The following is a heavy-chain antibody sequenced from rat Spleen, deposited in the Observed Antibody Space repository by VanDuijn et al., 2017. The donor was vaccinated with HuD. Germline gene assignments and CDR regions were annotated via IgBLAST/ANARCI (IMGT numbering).Heavy chain of an antibody. Sequence: EVQLVESEGGLVQPGRSLKLSCAASGFTLSDYYMAWVRQTPTKGLEWVATISYDGSTTYYRDSVKGRFTISRDNAESTLYLQMDSLRSEATATYYCASLMYTPDYLGVMDVWGQGASVTVSS. CDR2: ISYDGSTT. CDR1: GFTLSDYY. CDR3: ASLMYTPDYLGVMDV. D-gene: IGHD1-6*01. V-gene: IGHV5-29*01. J-gene: IGHJ4*01.